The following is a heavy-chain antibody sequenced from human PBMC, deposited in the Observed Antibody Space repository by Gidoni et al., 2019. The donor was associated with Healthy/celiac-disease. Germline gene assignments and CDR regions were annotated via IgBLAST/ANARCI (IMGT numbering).Heavy chain of an antibody. CDR3: ARGDIVLMVYAINYYYGMDV. CDR1: GYTFTSYY. D-gene: IGHD2-8*01. V-gene: IGHV1-46*01. CDR2: INPSGGST. Sequence: QVQLVQSGAEVKKPGASVKVSCKASGYTFTSYYMHWVRQAPGQGLEWMGIINPSGGSTSYAQKFQGRVTMTRDTSTSTVYMELSSLRSEDTAVYYCARGDIVLMVYAINYYYGMDVWGQGTTVTVSS. J-gene: IGHJ6*02.